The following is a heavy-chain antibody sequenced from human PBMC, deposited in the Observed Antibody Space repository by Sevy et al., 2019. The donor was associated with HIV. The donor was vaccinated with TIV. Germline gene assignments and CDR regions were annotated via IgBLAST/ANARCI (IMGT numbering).Heavy chain of an antibody. Sequence: LSLTCAASVFTFNAFSMHWVRQAPGKGLEWVATISLDGGNQHYADSVRGRFTISRDNSQNALFLQMNSLRPDDTALYYCALERLSSNVAEYFQNWGQGALVTVSS. CDR3: ALERLSSNVAEYFQN. CDR2: ISLDGGNQ. J-gene: IGHJ1*01. D-gene: IGHD1-1*01. V-gene: IGHV3-30-3*01. CDR1: VFTFNAFS.